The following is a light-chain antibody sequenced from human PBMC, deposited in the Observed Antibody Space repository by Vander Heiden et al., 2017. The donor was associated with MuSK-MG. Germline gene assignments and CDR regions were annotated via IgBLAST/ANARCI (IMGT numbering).Light chain of an antibody. CDR2: AAS. J-gene: IGKJ4*01. CDR1: QSISSY. V-gene: IGKV1-39*01. CDR3: QQSDSTPLT. Sequence: DIQMTQSPSSLSASVGDRVTITCRASQSISSYLNWYQQKPGKAPKRLIYAASRLQSGVPSSFSGSGSGIDFTLTISRLQPEDFATYYCQQSDSTPLTFGGGTKVEIK.